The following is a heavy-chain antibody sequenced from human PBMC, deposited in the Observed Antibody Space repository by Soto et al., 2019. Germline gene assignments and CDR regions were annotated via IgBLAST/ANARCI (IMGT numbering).Heavy chain of an antibody. Sequence: GASVKVSCKASGYTFTSYGISWVRQAPGQGLEWMGWISAYNGNTNCAQKLQGRVTMTTDTSTSTAYMELRSLRSDDTAVYYCARAIDSSGYYYGSGYWGQGTLVTVSS. CDR1: GYTFTSYG. CDR3: ARAIDSSGYYYGSGY. D-gene: IGHD3-22*01. CDR2: ISAYNGNT. V-gene: IGHV1-18*01. J-gene: IGHJ4*02.